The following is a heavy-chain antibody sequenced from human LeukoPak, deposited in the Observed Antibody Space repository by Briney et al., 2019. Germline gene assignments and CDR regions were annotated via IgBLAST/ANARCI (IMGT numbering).Heavy chain of an antibody. Sequence: SETLSLTCTVSGGSISRYYWSWIRQPPGKGLEWIGYIYTRGSTNYNPSLKSRVTISGDTSKNQFPLKLTSVTAADTAVYYCARHLHSDGSGSYLNWFDPWGQGTLVTVSS. CDR2: IYTRGST. D-gene: IGHD3-10*01. CDR1: GGSISRYY. J-gene: IGHJ5*02. V-gene: IGHV4-4*09. CDR3: ARHLHSDGSGSYLNWFDP.